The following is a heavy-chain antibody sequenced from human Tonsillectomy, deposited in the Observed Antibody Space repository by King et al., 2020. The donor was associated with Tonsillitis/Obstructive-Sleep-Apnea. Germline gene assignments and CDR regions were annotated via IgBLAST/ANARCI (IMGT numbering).Heavy chain of an antibody. Sequence: VQLVQSGSELKKPGASVKVSCKASGYTFTTYAMNWVRQAPGQGLEWMGWINTNTGLPTYAQGFTGRFVFSLDTSVSTAYLQISSLKAEDTAVYYCAREVVVVPATYGWFDPWGQGTLVTVSS. CDR2: INTNTGLP. CDR1: GYTFTTYA. J-gene: IGHJ5*02. V-gene: IGHV7-4-1*02. D-gene: IGHD2-2*01. CDR3: AREVVVVPATYGWFDP.